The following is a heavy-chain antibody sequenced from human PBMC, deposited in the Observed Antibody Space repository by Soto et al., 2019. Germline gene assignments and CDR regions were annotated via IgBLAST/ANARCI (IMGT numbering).Heavy chain of an antibody. CDR1: GYTFTSYY. V-gene: IGHV1-46*01. J-gene: IGHJ3*02. CDR3: AGGDILMAGRAFDI. CDR2: INPSGGST. Sequence: QVQLVQSGAEVKKPGASVKVSCKASGYTFTSYYMHWVRQAPGQGLEWMGIINPSGGSTSYAQKFQGRVTXXRXTXXSTGYMERSSLRSEDTAVYYCAGGDILMAGRAFDIWGQGTMVTVSS.